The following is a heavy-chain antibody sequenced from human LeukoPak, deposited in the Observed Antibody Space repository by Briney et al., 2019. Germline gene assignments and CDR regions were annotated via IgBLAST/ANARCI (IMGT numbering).Heavy chain of an antibody. D-gene: IGHD2-2*01. Sequence: GGSLRLSCAASGFTFSSCAMSWVRQAPGKGLGWVSGISGGGGSTYYADSVKGRFIISRDNSKNTLYLQMDSLGAEDTAVYYCAKPDSNYCTGTSCYPVYWGQGTLVTVSS. J-gene: IGHJ4*02. CDR1: GFTFSSCA. V-gene: IGHV3-23*01. CDR3: AKPDSNYCTGTSCYPVY. CDR2: ISGGGGST.